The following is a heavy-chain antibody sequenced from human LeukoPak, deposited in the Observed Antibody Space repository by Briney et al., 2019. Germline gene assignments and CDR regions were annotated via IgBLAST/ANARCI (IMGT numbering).Heavy chain of an antibody. D-gene: IGHD2-21*02. CDR2: IKQDGSVK. CDR1: GYTLTELS. V-gene: IGHV3-7*01. Sequence: EASVKVSCKVSGYTLTELSMHWVRQAPGKGLEWLANIKQDGSVKYYVDSVKGRFTISRDNAKNSLFLQMNSLRAEDTAVYYCARDVGWDSSLVTTTRSDYWGQGTLVTVSS. CDR3: ARDVGWDSSLVTTTRSDY. J-gene: IGHJ4*02.